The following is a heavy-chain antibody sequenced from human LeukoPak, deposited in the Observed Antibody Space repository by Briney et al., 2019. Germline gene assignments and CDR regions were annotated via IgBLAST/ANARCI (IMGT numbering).Heavy chain of an antibody. CDR1: GDSVSSNRVA. J-gene: IGHJ5*02. D-gene: IGHD6-13*01. Sequence: SQTLSLTCAISGDSVSSNRVAWNWIRQSPSRGLEWLGRTYYRSKWYFNYAPSVKTRITSNPDTSENQFSLQLKSVTPDDAAVYYSARGSRGAAADGINWFDPWGQGTLVTVSS. V-gene: IGHV6-1*01. CDR3: ARGSRGAAADGINWFDP. CDR2: TYYRSKWYF.